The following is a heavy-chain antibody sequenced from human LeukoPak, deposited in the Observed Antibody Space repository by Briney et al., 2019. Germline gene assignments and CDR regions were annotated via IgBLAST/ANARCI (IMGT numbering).Heavy chain of an antibody. V-gene: IGHV3-21*01. CDR2: ISSSSSYI. Sequence: GGSLRLSCAASGFTFSSYSMNWVRQAPGKGLEWVSSISSSSSYIYYADSVKGRFTISRDNAKNSLYLQTNSLRAEDTAVYYCARDFWQEGDDAWGQGTLVTVSS. CDR1: GFTFSSYS. J-gene: IGHJ5*02. CDR3: ARDFWQEGDDA. D-gene: IGHD3-3*01.